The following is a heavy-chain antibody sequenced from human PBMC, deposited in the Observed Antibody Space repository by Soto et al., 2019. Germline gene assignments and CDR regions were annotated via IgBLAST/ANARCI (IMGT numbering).Heavy chain of an antibody. D-gene: IGHD2-15*01. Sequence: TLSLTCTVSSDSISSYYWSWIRQPPGKRLEWIGYISYSGSTDYNPSLKSRVTISGDTSKNQFSLKVSSVTAADKAVYYCARGGGYDSFDFWGQGIQVTVSS. CDR2: ISYSGST. V-gene: IGHV4-59*12. CDR1: SDSISSYY. J-gene: IGHJ4*02. CDR3: ARGGGYDSFDF.